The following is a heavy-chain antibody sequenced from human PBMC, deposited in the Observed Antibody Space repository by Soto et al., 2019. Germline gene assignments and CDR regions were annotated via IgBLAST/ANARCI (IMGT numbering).Heavy chain of an antibody. Sequence: GGSLRLSCAASGFTFSSYGMHWVRQAPGKGLEWVAVISYDGSNKYYADSVKGRFTISRDNSKNTLYLQMNSLRAEDTAVYYCAKDRPHYDFWSGYCDYWGQGTLVTVS. D-gene: IGHD3-3*01. V-gene: IGHV3-30*18. CDR1: GFTFSSYG. J-gene: IGHJ4*02. CDR3: AKDRPHYDFWSGYCDY. CDR2: ISYDGSNK.